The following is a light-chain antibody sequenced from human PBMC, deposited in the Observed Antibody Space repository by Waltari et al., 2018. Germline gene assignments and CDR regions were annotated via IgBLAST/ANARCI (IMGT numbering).Light chain of an antibody. V-gene: IGLV1-47*01. Sequence: QSVLTQPPSASGTPGQRVSIACSGTYSTLGSNYLSWYQQLPGTAPKLPIYRNDQGPSGVPDRFSGSKYGTTAFLAISELRSEDEAVYYCASWDDSHYVFGGGTKVTVL. J-gene: IGLJ1*01. CDR2: RND. CDR1: YSTLGSNY. CDR3: ASWDDSHYV.